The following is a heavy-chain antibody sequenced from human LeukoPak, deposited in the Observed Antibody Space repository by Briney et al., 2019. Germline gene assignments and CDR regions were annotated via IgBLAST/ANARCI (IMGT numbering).Heavy chain of an antibody. CDR1: GIIFSTSD. CDR2: IRFDGNEK. D-gene: IGHD6-19*01. Sequence: PGGSLRLSCAASGIIFSTSDMHWVRQAPGEGLEWVAFIRFDGNEKYYADSVKGRFIISRDNSKNTLYLQMNSLRAEDTAVYYCARDHGYSSGWFSFDYWGQGTLVTVSP. CDR3: ARDHGYSSGWFSFDY. J-gene: IGHJ4*02. V-gene: IGHV3-30*02.